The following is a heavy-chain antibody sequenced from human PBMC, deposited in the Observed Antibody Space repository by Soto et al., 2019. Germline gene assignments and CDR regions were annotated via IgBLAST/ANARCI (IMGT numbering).Heavy chain of an antibody. J-gene: IGHJ4*02. CDR1: GFTFSNAW. Sequence: PGGSLRLSCAASGFTFSNAWMNWVRQAPGKGLEWVGRIKSKTDGGTTDYAAPVKGRFTISRDDSKNTLYLQMNSLKTEDTAVYYCTTDRGYCSGGSCYPFDYWGQGTLVTVSS. CDR3: TTDRGYCSGGSCYPFDY. V-gene: IGHV3-15*07. D-gene: IGHD2-15*01. CDR2: IKSKTDGGTT.